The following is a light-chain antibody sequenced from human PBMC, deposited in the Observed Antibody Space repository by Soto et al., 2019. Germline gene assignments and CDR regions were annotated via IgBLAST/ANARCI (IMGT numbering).Light chain of an antibody. J-gene: IGLJ1*01. CDR1: TSNNAGKS. CDR3: AAWDDRLDVYV. Sequence: QSVLAXPPSSSGTPWQIVDISCSGSTSNNAGKSVTRYQYLPGTAPKLLIYRTSQRCSVVPGRCSGSNSGASASLSISGLPSEDEVDYYCAAWDDRLDVYVYGTGTKVTV. V-gene: IGLV1-44*01. CDR2: RTS.